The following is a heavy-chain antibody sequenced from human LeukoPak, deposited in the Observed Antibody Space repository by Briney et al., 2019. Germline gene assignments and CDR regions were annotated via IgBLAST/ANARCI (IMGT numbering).Heavy chain of an antibody. Sequence: GAPRLSCAASGFTFSSYAMSWVRQAPGKGLEWVSAISGSGGSTYYADSVKGRFTISRDNSKNTLYLQMNSLRAEDTAVYYCAKDYYDRSGSLDYWGQGTLVTVSS. D-gene: IGHD3-22*01. V-gene: IGHV3-23*01. CDR2: ISGSGGST. CDR1: GFTFSSYA. J-gene: IGHJ4*02. CDR3: AKDYYDRSGSLDY.